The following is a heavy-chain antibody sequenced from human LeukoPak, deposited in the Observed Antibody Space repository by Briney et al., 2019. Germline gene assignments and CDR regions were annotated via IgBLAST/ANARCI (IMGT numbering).Heavy chain of an antibody. D-gene: IGHD3-22*01. CDR2: IRSKANNYAT. J-gene: IGHJ4*02. CDR3: TRRNKDDSSGYYYD. V-gene: IGHV3-73*01. CDR1: GFTFRGSA. Sequence: GGSLRLSCAASGFTFRGSAMHWVRQASGKGLEWVGRIRSKANNYATAYAASVKGRFTISREDSKNTAYLQMNSLKTEDTAVYYCTRRNKDDSSGYYYDWGQGTLVTVSS.